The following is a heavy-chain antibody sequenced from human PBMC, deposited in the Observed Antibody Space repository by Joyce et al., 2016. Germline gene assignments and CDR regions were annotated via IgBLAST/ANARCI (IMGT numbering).Heavy chain of an antibody. V-gene: IGHV3-53*01. CDR1: GLDVRSSY. J-gene: IGHJ4*02. CDR3: ARVSVGHKWSSR. CDR2: IYSGDST. D-gene: IGHD3-10*01. Sequence: EVQLVESGGGLMQPGGSLRLSCAASGLDVRSSYMSWGRQAPGKGLEWVSVIYSGDSTHYADSVRGRFTISRDNSKNMLYLQMNSLRSEDTGTYYCARVSVGHKWSSRWGQGTLVTVSS.